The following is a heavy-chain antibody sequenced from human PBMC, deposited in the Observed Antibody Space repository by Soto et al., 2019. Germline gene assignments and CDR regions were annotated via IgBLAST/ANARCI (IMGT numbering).Heavy chain of an antibody. V-gene: IGHV3-72*01. Sequence: EVQVVESGGGLVQPGGSLRLSCAASGFTLSDHYMDWVRQAPGKGLEWVGRTKNKGNSYTTEYAASVKGRFTISRDDSKNSVYLHMNSLKSEDTAVYYCARGGYEYRYWGQGTLVTVSS. CDR2: TKNKGNSYTT. CDR1: GFTLSDHY. CDR3: ARGGYEYRY. J-gene: IGHJ4*02. D-gene: IGHD5-12*01.